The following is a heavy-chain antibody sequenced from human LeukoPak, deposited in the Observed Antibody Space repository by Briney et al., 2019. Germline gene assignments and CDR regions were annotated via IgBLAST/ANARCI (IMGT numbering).Heavy chain of an antibody. D-gene: IGHD5-24*01. CDR3: ARPSRDGYRYTFDY. CDR1: GGSISTSSSY. Sequence: PSETLSLTCTVIGGSISTSSSYWGWIRQPPGKGLEWIGSIYYSGSTYYNPSLKSRVTISVDTSRNQFSLKLSSVTAADTAVYYCARPSRDGYRYTFDYWGQGILVTVSS. J-gene: IGHJ4*02. CDR2: IYYSGST. V-gene: IGHV4-39*07.